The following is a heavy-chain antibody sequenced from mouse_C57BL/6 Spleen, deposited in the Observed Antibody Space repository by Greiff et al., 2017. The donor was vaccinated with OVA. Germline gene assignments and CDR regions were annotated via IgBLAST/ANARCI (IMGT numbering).Heavy chain of an antibody. Sequence: VKLMESGPELVKPGASVKISCKASGYSFTSYYIHWVKQRPGQGLEWIGWIYPGSGNTKYNEKFKGKATLTADTSSSTAYMQLSSLTSEDSAVYYCARQGNWDWYFDVWGTGTTVTVSS. J-gene: IGHJ1*03. D-gene: IGHD4-1*01. V-gene: IGHV1-66*01. CDR2: IYPGSGNT. CDR3: ARQGNWDWYFDV. CDR1: GYSFTSYY.